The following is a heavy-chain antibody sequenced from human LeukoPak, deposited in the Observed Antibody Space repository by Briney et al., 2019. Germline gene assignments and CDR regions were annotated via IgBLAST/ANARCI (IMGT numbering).Heavy chain of an antibody. V-gene: IGHV3-23*01. CDR2: TSGSGDRK. CDR1: GFTFSSNA. CDR3: AKDGVRPDFGDYYSADF. Sequence: GGSLRLSCAASGFTFSSNAMTWVRQAPGKGLEWVSSTSGSGDRKYYADSVKGRFTISRDNSKNTLYLQMNSLRAEDTAVYYCAKDGVRPDFGDYYSADFWGQGTLVTVSS. D-gene: IGHD4-17*01. J-gene: IGHJ4*02.